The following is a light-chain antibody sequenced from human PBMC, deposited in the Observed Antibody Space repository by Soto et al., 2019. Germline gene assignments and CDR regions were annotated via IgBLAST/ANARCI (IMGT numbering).Light chain of an antibody. CDR3: CSYAGSSTYV. J-gene: IGLJ1*01. CDR1: SSDVGSYNL. V-gene: IGLV2-23*02. Sequence: QSALTQPASVSGFPGQSITISCTGTSSDVGSYNLVSWYQQHPGKAPKLMIYEVSKRPSGVSNRFSGSKSGNTASLTISGLQAEDEADYYCCSYAGSSTYVSGTGTKVTVL. CDR2: EVS.